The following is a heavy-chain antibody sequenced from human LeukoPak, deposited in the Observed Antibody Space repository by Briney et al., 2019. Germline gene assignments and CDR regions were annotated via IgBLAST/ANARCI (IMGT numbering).Heavy chain of an antibody. J-gene: IGHJ5*02. V-gene: IGHV4-30-2*01. CDR3: ARDRTGTGGFDP. CDR1: GGSISSGGYS. CDR2: IYHGGST. D-gene: IGHD1-1*01. Sequence: PSQTLSLTCAVSGGSISSGGYSWSWIRQPPGKGLEWIGYIYHGGSTYYNPSLKSRVTISVDRSKNQFSLKLSSVTAADTAVYYCARDRTGTGGFDPWGQGTLVTVSS.